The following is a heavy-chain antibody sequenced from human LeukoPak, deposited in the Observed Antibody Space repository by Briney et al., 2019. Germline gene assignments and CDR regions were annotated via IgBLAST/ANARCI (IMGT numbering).Heavy chain of an antibody. CDR2: ISGSGGST. V-gene: IGHV3-23*01. Sequence: GGSLRLSCAASGFTFSSYAMSWVRQAPGKGLEWVSAISGSGGSTYYADSVKGRFTISRDNSKNTLYLQMNSLRAEDTAVYYCAKDNIVVVTPPYYFDYWGQGTLATVSS. CDR3: AKDNIVVVTPPYYFDY. D-gene: IGHD2-21*02. J-gene: IGHJ4*02. CDR1: GFTFSSYA.